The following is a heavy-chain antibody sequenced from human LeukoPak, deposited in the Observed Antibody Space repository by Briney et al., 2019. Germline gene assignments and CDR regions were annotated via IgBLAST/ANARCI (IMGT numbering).Heavy chain of an antibody. J-gene: IGHJ4*02. CDR2: ISGSGDST. V-gene: IGHV3-23*01. CDR3: VKGCSYTGCYTSEK. CDR1: GFTSNNYA. D-gene: IGHD2-15*01. Sequence: PGGSLRLSCAASGFTSNNYAMSCVRQAPGKGLEWVSTISGSGDSTHYADSVKGRFTISRDNSKNTLYMQMNSLGVEDTAVYYCVKGCSYTGCYTSEKWGQGTLVTVSS.